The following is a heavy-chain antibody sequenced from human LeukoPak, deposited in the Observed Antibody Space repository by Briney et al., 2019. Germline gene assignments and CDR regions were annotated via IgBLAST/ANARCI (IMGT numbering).Heavy chain of an antibody. CDR3: ARGTLRGNNGAYGMDV. D-gene: IGHD3-16*01. V-gene: IGHV1-2*02. Sequence: ASVKVSCKASGYTFTGYYMHWVRQAPGQGLEWMGWINPNSGGTNYAQKFQGRVTMTRDTSISTAYMELSRLRSDDTAVYYCARGTLRGNNGAYGMDVWGQGTTVTVSS. CDR2: INPNSGGT. J-gene: IGHJ6*02. CDR1: GYTFTGYY.